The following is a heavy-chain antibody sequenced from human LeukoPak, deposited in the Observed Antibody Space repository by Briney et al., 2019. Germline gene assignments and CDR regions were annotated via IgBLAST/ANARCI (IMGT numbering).Heavy chain of an antibody. V-gene: IGHV4-39*07. Sequence: SETLSLTCTVSGGSISSSSYYWGWLRQPPGKGLEWIGSIYYSGSTYYNPSLKSRVTISVDTSKNQFSLKLSSVTAADTAVYYCARDLEYSSSWYSWGQGTLVTVSS. J-gene: IGHJ4*02. D-gene: IGHD6-13*01. CDR2: IYYSGST. CDR1: GGSISSSSYY. CDR3: ARDLEYSSSWYS.